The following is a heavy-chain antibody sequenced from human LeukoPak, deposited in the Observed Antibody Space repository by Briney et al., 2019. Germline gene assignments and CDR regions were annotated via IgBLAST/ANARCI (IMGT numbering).Heavy chain of an antibody. CDR3: AKIRVVFNWNYAYYFDY. V-gene: IGHV3-30*18. D-gene: IGHD1-7*01. CDR2: ISYDGSDK. J-gene: IGHJ4*02. Sequence: GGSLRLSCAASGFTFSDYGMHWVRQGPGKGLEWVALISYDGSDKYYADSVKGRFTISRDNSASTLYLQMNSLRAEDTAAYYCAKIRVVFNWNYAYYFDYWGQGTLVTVSS. CDR1: GFTFSDYG.